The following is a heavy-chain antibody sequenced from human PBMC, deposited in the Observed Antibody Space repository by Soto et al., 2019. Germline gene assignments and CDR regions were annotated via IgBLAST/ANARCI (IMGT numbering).Heavy chain of an antibody. J-gene: IGHJ4*02. V-gene: IGHV3-30*18. Sequence: QVQLVESGGGVVQPGRSLRLSCAASGFTFSSYGMHWVRQAPGKGLEWVAVISYDGSNKYYADSVKGRFTISRDNSKNTLYLQMNSLRAEDTAVYYCAKDGEYNWNEDYWGQGTLVTVSS. CDR2: ISYDGSNK. D-gene: IGHD1-1*01. CDR1: GFTFSSYG. CDR3: AKDGEYNWNEDY.